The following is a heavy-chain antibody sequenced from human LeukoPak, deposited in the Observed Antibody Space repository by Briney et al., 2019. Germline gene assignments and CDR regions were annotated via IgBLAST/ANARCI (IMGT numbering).Heavy chain of an antibody. J-gene: IGHJ5*01. CDR2: VSYEGTIK. V-gene: IGHV3-30*14. CDR1: GFAFSNFA. CDR3: AREKFDS. Sequence: GRSLRLSCAASGFAFSNFAMHWVRQAPGKGLEWVAVVSYEGTIKYYSDSAKGRFTISRDNSNSLISLQMNNLTTEDTAAYYCAREKFDSWGQGTLVTVSP.